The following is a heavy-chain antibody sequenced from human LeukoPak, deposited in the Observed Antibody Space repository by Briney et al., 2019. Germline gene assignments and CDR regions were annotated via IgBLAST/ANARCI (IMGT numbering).Heavy chain of an antibody. CDR3: ARHPRDGSWALDI. J-gene: IGHJ3*02. Sequence: GESLKISCKGSGYSFTSYWIGWVRQVPGKGLEWMGIIYPDDSDTKYSPSFQGQVTISADKSISTAYLQWSSLKASDTAMYYCARHPRDGSWALDIWGQGTMVTVSS. V-gene: IGHV5-51*01. CDR1: GYSFTSYW. D-gene: IGHD5-24*01. CDR2: IYPDDSDT.